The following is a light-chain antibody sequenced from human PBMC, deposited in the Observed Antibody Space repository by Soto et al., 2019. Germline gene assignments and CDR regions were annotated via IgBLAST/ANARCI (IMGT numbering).Light chain of an antibody. V-gene: IGKV3-11*01. CDR3: LQRSIGFT. Sequence: EIVLTQSPATLSLSPGERATLSCRASQSVSSYLAWYQQKPGQAPRLLIYDASNRATGIPARFSGSGSGTDFTLTISSLEPEDFAVYYCLQRSIGFTFGPGTKVDIK. J-gene: IGKJ3*01. CDR2: DAS. CDR1: QSVSSY.